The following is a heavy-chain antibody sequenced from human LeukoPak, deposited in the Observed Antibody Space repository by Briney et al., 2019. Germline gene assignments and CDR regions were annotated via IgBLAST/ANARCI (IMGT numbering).Heavy chain of an antibody. CDR1: GGSFSGYY. CDR2: INHSGST. CDR3: ARAFLVGYSPEHYFFDY. Sequence: PSETLSLTCAVYGGSFSGYYWSWIRQPPGKGLEWIGEINHSGSTNYNPSLKRRVTISVDKSKNQVSLKLSSVTAADTAVYYCARAFLVGYSPEHYFFDYWGQGILVTVSS. J-gene: IGHJ4*02. V-gene: IGHV4-34*01. D-gene: IGHD2-15*01.